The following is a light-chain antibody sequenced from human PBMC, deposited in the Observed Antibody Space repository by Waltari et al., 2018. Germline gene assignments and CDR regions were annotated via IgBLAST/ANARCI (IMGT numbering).Light chain of an antibody. CDR2: GAS. CDR1: QSVSGW. Sequence: EMVLTQPQGTCSLSPGERATRSCRASQSVSGWLAWYQQKPGQPPRLLIYGASSRATGIPYRFSGSGSGTDFSLTISRLEPEDSAVYYCQKYGTLPATFGQGTKVEVK. V-gene: IGKV3-20*01. J-gene: IGKJ1*01. CDR3: QKYGTLPAT.